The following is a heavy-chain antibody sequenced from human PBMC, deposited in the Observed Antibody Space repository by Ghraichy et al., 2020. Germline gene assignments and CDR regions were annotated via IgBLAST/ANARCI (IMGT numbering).Heavy chain of an antibody. CDR3: ARDMRRFGEIYYYYGMDV. Sequence: SETLSLTCTVSGGSISSYYWSWIRQPAGKGLEWIGRIYTSGSTNYNPSLKSRVTMSVDTSKNQFSLKLSSVTAADTAVYYCARDMRRFGEIYYYYGMDVWGQGTTVTVSS. V-gene: IGHV4-4*07. CDR2: IYTSGST. J-gene: IGHJ6*02. CDR1: GGSISSYY. D-gene: IGHD3-10*01.